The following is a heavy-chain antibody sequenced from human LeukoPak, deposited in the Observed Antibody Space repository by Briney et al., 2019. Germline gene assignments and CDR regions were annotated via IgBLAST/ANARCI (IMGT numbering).Heavy chain of an antibody. J-gene: IGHJ4*02. CDR2: ISGSSSYI. V-gene: IGHV3-21*01. Sequence: GGSLRLSCAASGFTFSTYNMNWVRQAPGKGLEWVSSISGSSSYIYYADSVKVRFSISRDNAKNSLYLQMNSLRAEDTAVYYCARDLLGWELHYFDYWGQGTLVTVSS. CDR3: ARDLLGWELHYFDY. D-gene: IGHD1-26*01. CDR1: GFTFSTYN.